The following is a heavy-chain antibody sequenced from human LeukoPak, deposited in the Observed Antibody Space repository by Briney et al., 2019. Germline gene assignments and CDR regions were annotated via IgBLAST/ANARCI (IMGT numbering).Heavy chain of an antibody. J-gene: IGHJ4*02. CDR1: GFTFSSYA. CDR3: ARGSQYSSGWLNY. D-gene: IGHD6-19*01. Sequence: GGSLRLSCAASGFTFSSYAMHWVRQAPGKGLEWVAVISYDGSNKYYADSVKGRFTISRDNSKNKLYLQMNSLRAEDTAVYYCARGSQYSSGWLNYWGQGTLVTVSS. CDR2: ISYDGSNK. V-gene: IGHV3-30-3*01.